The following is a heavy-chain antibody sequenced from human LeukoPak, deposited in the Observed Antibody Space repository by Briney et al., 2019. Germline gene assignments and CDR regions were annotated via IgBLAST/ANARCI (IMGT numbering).Heavy chain of an antibody. V-gene: IGHV1-2*06. J-gene: IGHJ5*01. CDR3: ARAGGTYYYESSGYYYQNWFDS. Sequence: ASVKVSCKASGYRFSDYYMHWVRQAPGQGLEWMGRINSNSGGTGFAEKFRGRVTMTRDTSISTAYMELSRLTSDDTAVYYWARAGGTYYYESSGYYYQNWFDSWGQGTLVTVSS. CDR2: INSNSGGT. D-gene: IGHD3-22*01. CDR1: GYRFSDYY.